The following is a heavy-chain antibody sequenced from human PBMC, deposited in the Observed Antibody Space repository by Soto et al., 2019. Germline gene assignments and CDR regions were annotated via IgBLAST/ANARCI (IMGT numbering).Heavy chain of an antibody. CDR1: GGSISSYY. Sequence: QVQLQESGPGLVKPSETLSLTCTVSGGSISSYYWSWIRQPPGKGLEWIGYIYYSGSTNYNPSLRGRVTISVDTSKNQFSLKLSSVTAADTAVYYCASLYSGYDSYYFDYWGQGTLVTVSS. V-gene: IGHV4-59*01. CDR3: ASLYSGYDSYYFDY. D-gene: IGHD5-12*01. J-gene: IGHJ4*02. CDR2: IYYSGST.